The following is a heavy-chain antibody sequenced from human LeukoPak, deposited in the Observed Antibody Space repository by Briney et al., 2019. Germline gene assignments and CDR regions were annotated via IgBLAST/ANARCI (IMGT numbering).Heavy chain of an antibody. J-gene: IGHJ5*02. CDR2: IYYSGST. Sequence: SETLSLTCTVSGGSISSYYWSWIRQPPGKGLEWIGYIYYSGSTNYNPSLKSRVTISVDTSKNQFSLKLSSVTAADTAVYYCARVSRYYDILTGYQNWFDPWGQGTLVTVSA. CDR3: ARVSRYYDILTGYQNWFDP. D-gene: IGHD3-9*01. CDR1: GGSISSYY. V-gene: IGHV4-59*01.